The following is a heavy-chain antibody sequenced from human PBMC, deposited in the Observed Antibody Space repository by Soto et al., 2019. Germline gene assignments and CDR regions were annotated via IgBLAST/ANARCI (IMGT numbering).Heavy chain of an antibody. J-gene: IGHJ4*02. CDR1: GFTFSSYA. D-gene: IGHD6-13*01. Sequence: PGGSLRLSCAASGFTFSSYAMSWVRQAPGKGLEWVSAISGSGGSTYYADYVKGRFTISRDNSKNTLYLQMNSLRAEDTAVYYCATNPIAAAGTGRVDWGQGTLVTVSS. CDR3: ATNPIAAAGTGRVD. CDR2: ISGSGGST. V-gene: IGHV3-23*01.